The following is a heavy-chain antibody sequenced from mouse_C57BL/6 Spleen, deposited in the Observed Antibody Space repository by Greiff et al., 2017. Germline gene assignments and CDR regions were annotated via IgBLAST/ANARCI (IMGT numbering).Heavy chain of an antibody. V-gene: IGHV2-2*01. CDR3: ASPYYDYLAWFAY. D-gene: IGHD2-4*01. Sequence: QVQLKQSGPGLVQPSQSLSITCTVSGFSLTSYGVHWVRQSPGKGLEWLGVIWSGGSTDYNAAFISRLSISKDNSKSQVFFKMNSLQADDTAIYYCASPYYDYLAWFAYWGQGTLVTVSA. J-gene: IGHJ3*01. CDR1: GFSLTSYG. CDR2: IWSGGST.